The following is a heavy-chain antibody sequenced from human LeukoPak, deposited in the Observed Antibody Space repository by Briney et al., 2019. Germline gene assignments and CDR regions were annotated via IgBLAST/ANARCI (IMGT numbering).Heavy chain of an antibody. D-gene: IGHD3-10*01. CDR1: GGTFSSYA. V-gene: IGHV1-69*10. CDR3: ARVLLGSYGSGSYTGGFDL. Sequence: GASMKVSCKASGGTFSSYAISWVRQAPGQGLEWMGGIIPIFGLADYAQKFQGRVTITADKSTSTAHMELSSLRSEDTAVYYCARVLLGSYGSGSYTGGFDLWGRGTLVTVSS. J-gene: IGHJ2*01. CDR2: IIPIFGLA.